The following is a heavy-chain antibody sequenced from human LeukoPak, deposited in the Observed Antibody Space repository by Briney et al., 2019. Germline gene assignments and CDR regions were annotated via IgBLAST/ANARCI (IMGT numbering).Heavy chain of an antibody. D-gene: IGHD6-6*01. V-gene: IGHV3-23*01. CDR3: ATNEEYSSAFDY. Sequence: GGSLRLSCAASGFTFSSYAMSWVRQAPGKGLEWVSAISGSGGSTYYADSVKGRFTISRDNSKNTLYLQMNSLRAEDTAVYYCATNEEYSSAFDYWGQGTLVTVSS. J-gene: IGHJ4*02. CDR2: ISGSGGST. CDR1: GFTFSSYA.